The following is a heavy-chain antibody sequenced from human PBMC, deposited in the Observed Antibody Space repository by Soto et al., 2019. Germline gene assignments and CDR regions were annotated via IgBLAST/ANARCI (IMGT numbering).Heavy chain of an antibody. J-gene: IGHJ4*02. CDR3: ARWEGSIEVAGTDY. CDR2: IYYSGST. Sequence: QVQLQESGPGLVKPSQTLSLTCTVSGGSISSGGYYWSWMRQHPGKGLEWIGYIYYSGSTYYNPSVERRVTISVETYKNQFSLKLRSVTAADTAVYYCARWEGSIEVAGTDYWGQGTQGTVSS. CDR1: GGSISSGGYY. D-gene: IGHD6-19*01. V-gene: IGHV4-31*03.